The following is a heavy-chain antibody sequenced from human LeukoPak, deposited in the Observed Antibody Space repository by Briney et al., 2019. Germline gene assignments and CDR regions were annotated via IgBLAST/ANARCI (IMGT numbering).Heavy chain of an antibody. V-gene: IGHV3-23*01. Sequence: GGSLRLSCAASGFTFSSYAMSWVRQAPGKGLEWVSVTSGSGGTTYYADSVKGRFTISRDNSKNTLYLQVNSLRAEDTAMYYCARNILFAFDIWGQGTMVTVSS. CDR1: GFTFSSYA. J-gene: IGHJ3*02. CDR3: ARNILFAFDI. CDR2: TSGSGGTT.